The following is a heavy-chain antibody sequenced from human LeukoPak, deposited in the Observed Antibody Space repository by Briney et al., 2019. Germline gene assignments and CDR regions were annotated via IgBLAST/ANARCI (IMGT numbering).Heavy chain of an antibody. CDR2: INPDGSYT. Sequence: GGSLRLSYADSGFTFSTYWIHWVRQTPGKGLDWVSRINPDGSYTSYADSVEGRFTISRDNARNTLYLQMDSLRVEDTALYYCAMDLAGYHDSWGQGTLVTVSS. V-gene: IGHV3-74*01. D-gene: IGHD3-9*01. J-gene: IGHJ4*02. CDR1: GFTFSTYW. CDR3: AMDLAGYHDS.